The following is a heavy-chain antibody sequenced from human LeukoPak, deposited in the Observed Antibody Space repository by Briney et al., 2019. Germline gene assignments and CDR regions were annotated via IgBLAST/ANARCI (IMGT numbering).Heavy chain of an antibody. Sequence: GGSLRLSCAASGFTFDDYGMSWVRQAPGKGPEWVSGINWNGGSTGYADSVKGRFTISGDNAKNSLYLQMNSLRAEDTALYYCASFGGAPGDDAFDIWGQGTMVTVSS. CDR3: ASFGGAPGDDAFDI. D-gene: IGHD3-10*01. CDR2: INWNGGST. CDR1: GFTFDDYG. V-gene: IGHV3-20*04. J-gene: IGHJ3*02.